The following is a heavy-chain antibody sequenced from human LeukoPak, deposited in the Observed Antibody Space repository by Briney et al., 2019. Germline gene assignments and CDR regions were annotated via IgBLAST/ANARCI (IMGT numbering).Heavy chain of an antibody. Sequence: GGSLRLSCAASGFTFSSYGMSWVRQAPGKGLEWVSAISGSGGSTYYADSVKGRFTISRDNSKNTPYLQMNSLRAEDTAVYYCAKGSGSYGQDLYYWGQGTLVTVSS. CDR1: GFTFSSYG. CDR3: AKGSGSYGQDLYY. CDR2: ISGSGGST. D-gene: IGHD3-3*01. J-gene: IGHJ4*02. V-gene: IGHV3-23*01.